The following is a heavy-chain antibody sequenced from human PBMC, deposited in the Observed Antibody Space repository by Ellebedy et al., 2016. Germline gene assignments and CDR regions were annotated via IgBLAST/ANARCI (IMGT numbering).Heavy chain of an antibody. CDR1: GFRFSDHY. D-gene: IGHD6-19*01. Sequence: GGSLRLSCAASGFRFSDHYMSWIRQAPGKGLEWVSYISSSGTYTNYAESVKGRFTISRDNAKNSLYLQMNNLRADDTAVYYCARIDVQSDGWYDYWGQGAVVTVSS. CDR3: ARIDVQSDGWYDY. V-gene: IGHV3-11*06. J-gene: IGHJ4*02. CDR2: ISSSGTYT.